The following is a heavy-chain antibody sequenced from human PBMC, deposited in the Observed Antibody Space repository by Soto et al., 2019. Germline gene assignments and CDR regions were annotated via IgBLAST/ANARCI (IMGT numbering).Heavy chain of an antibody. V-gene: IGHV3-74*01. CDR2: ITGDGNTV. J-gene: IGHJ5*02. CDR1: GFTFSNYW. D-gene: IGHD2-15*01. CDR3: ARALQGLGYCSGGSCPDNWFDP. Sequence: PGGSLRLSCAASGFTFSNYWMHWVRQAPGKGLVWVARITGDGNTVDYAASVRGRFAISRDNAKDTLYLQMNSLRAEDTAVYYCARALQGLGYCSGGSCPDNWFDPWGQGTLVTVSS.